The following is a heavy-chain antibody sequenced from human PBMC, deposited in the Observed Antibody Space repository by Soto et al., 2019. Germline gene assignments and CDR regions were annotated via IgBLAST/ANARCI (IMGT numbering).Heavy chain of an antibody. Sequence: QVQLQQWGAGLLKPSETLSLTCAVYGGSFSGYYWSWIRQPPGKGLEWIGEINHSGSTNYNPSLKSRVTISVDTAKSQCSLKLSSVTAADTAVYYCARSGRRWGPDYWGQGTLVTVSS. CDR3: ARSGRRWGPDY. V-gene: IGHV4-34*01. CDR1: GGSFSGYY. D-gene: IGHD1-1*01. CDR2: INHSGST. J-gene: IGHJ4*02.